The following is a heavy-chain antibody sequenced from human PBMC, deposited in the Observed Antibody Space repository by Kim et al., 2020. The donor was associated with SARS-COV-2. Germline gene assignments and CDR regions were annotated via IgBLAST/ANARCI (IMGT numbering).Heavy chain of an antibody. J-gene: IGHJ4*02. Sequence: GGSLRLSCAASGFTFSSYWMSWVRQAPGKGLEWVANIKQDGSEKYYVDSVKGRFTISRDNAKNSLYLQMNSLRAEDTAVYYCARDDWAVPRGYCSGGSCLGFGCRGQGTLVHGSS. CDR2: IKQDGSEK. D-gene: IGHD2-15*01. V-gene: IGHV3-7*05. CDR1: GFTFSSYW. CDR3: ARDDWAVPRGYCSGGSCLGFGC.